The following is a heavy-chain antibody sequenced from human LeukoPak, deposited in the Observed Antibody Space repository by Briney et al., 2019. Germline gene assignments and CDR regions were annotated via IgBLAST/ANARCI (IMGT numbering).Heavy chain of an antibody. CDR2: IYSGGST. V-gene: IGHV3-53*01. Sequence: GGSLRLSCAASWFTVSSNYMSWVRQAPGKGLEWVSVIYSGGSTYYADSVKGRFTISRDNSKNTLYLQMNSLRAEDTAVYYCASRREPAEFPYYYYGMDVWGKGTTVTVSS. CDR3: ASRREPAEFPYYYYGMDV. J-gene: IGHJ6*04. D-gene: IGHD1-14*01. CDR1: WFTVSSNY.